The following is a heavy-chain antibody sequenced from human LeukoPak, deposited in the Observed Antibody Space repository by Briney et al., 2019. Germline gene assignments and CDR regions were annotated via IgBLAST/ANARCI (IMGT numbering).Heavy chain of an antibody. V-gene: IGHV3-30*01. D-gene: IGHD6-19*01. CDR1: GFPFSSYA. CDR2: ISYHGNTK. Sequence: GGSLRLSCAASGFPFSSYAMHWVRQAPGKGLEWVSIISYHGNTKYYGDFVKGRFIISRGDSNNTLYLQMNSLRVDDTAVYYCVRDHVAVAGSSSDFWGQGTLVIVSS. CDR3: VRDHVAVAGSSSDF. J-gene: IGHJ4*02.